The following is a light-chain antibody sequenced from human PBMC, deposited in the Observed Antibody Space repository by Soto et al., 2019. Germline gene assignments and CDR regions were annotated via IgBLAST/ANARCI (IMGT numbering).Light chain of an antibody. V-gene: IGLV2-8*01. CDR1: SSDVGGYNY. J-gene: IGLJ1*01. Sequence: LTQPPSASGSPGQSVTISCTGTSSDVGGYNYVSWYQHHPGNAPKLMIYEVNKRTSGVPDRFSGSKSGNTASLTVSGLQAEDEADYYCSSYAGSNTPYAFGTGTKVTVL. CDR3: SSYAGSNTPYA. CDR2: EVN.